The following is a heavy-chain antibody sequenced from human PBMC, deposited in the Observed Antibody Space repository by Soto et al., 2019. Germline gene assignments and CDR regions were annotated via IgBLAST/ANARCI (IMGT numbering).Heavy chain of an antibody. CDR2: MNEDGGTT. V-gene: IGHV3-74*02. CDR1: GFPFSSYW. J-gene: IGHJ6*02. Sequence: VQLVESGGGVVRPGGSLRLSCAASGFPFSSYWMHWVRQATGKGLGWVSRMNEDGGTTDYADSVKGRFSISRDNANITLYLQMNSLWVDDTAVYYCASYRSGRSDVWGQGTTVTVSS. D-gene: IGHD3-16*02. CDR3: ASYRSGRSDV.